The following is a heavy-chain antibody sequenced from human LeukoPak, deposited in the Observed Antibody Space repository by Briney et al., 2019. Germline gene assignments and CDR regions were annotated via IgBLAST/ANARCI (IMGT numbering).Heavy chain of an antibody. CDR2: MYTGGTT. V-gene: IGHV3-53*01. J-gene: IGHJ4*02. CDR3: AKDEATSGGGLAS. Sequence: GGSLRLSCAASGFTVSGTHMSWVRQTPGKGLDCVWAMYTGGTTYYADSVAGRFTVSRDNSKNTLYLHMNSLRVEDTAVYYCAKDEATSGGGLASWGQGTLVSVSS. D-gene: IGHD3-16*01. CDR1: GFTVSGTH.